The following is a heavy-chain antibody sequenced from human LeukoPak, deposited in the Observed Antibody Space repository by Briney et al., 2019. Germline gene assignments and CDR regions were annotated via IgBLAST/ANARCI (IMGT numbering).Heavy chain of an antibody. CDR3: ARVAGGGRRFVARKYNYYGMDV. CDR2: IIASGSST. J-gene: IGHJ6*02. Sequence: GGSLRLSCAASGFSFSTTPMAWVRQAPGKGPEWVSTIIASGSSTHDAESVRGRFTTSRDNSKSTLSLRMDSLRVEDTALYYCARVAGGGRRFVARKYNYYGMDVWGQGTTVSVCS. CDR1: GFSFSTTP. V-gene: IGHV3-23*01. D-gene: IGHD3-10*01.